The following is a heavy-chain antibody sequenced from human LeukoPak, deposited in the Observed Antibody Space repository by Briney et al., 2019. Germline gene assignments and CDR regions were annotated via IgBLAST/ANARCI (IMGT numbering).Heavy chain of an antibody. CDR1: GFTFSSYS. V-gene: IGHV3-21*01. J-gene: IGHJ4*02. CDR3: ARDPGVVGASLDY. Sequence: PGGSLRLSCAASGFTFSSYSMNWVRQAPGKGLEWVSSISSSSSYIYYADSVKGRFTIPRDNAKNSLYLQMNSLRAEDTAVYYCARDPGVVGASLDYWGQGTLVTVSS. CDR2: ISSSSSYI. D-gene: IGHD1-26*01.